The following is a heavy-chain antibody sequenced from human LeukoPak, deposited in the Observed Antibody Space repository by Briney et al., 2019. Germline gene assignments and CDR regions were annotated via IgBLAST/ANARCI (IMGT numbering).Heavy chain of an antibody. V-gene: IGHV1-18*01. J-gene: IGHJ4*02. Sequence: ASVKVSCKPSGYTFTHYDICWVRQAPGQGLEWMGRISPYNGDTYYAQKLQGRATMTTDTSTRTAYLQLESLTSDDTAVYYCARKRGGCYPDWGQGTLVIVSS. CDR2: ISPYNGDT. D-gene: IGHD2-15*01. CDR3: ARKRGGCYPD. CDR1: GYTFTHYD.